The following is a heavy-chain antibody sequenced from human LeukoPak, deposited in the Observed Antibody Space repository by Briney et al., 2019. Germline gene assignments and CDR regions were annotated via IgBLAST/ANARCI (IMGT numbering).Heavy chain of an antibody. Sequence: GGSLRLSCAASGFTFSSYEMNWVRQAPGKGLEWVSYISSSGSTIYYADSVKGRFTISRDNAKNSLYLQMNSLRAEDTAVYYCARVQGSYYYDSSGYWVDYWGQGTLVTVSS. CDR2: ISSSGSTI. D-gene: IGHD3-22*01. CDR3: ARVQGSYYYDSSGYWVDY. CDR1: GFTFSSYE. J-gene: IGHJ4*02. V-gene: IGHV3-48*03.